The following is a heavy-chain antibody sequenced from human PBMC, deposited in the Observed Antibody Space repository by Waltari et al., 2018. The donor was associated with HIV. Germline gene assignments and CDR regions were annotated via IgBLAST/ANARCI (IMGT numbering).Heavy chain of an antibody. CDR2: INPNSGGT. V-gene: IGHV1-2*04. Sequence: QVQLVQSGAEVKKPGASVKVSCKASGYTFTGYYMHWVRQAPGQGLEWMGWINPNSGGTNYAQKFQGWVTMTRDTSISTAYMELSRLRSDDTAVYYCARVHSSSWYGPSHFDIWGQGTMVTVSS. CDR3: ARVHSSSWYGPSHFDI. J-gene: IGHJ3*02. CDR1: GYTFTGYY. D-gene: IGHD6-13*01.